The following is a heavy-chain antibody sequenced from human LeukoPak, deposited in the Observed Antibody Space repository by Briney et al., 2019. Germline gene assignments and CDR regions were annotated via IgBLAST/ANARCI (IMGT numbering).Heavy chain of an antibody. CDR1: GGSISSGDYY. D-gene: IGHD4-17*01. V-gene: IGHV4-31*03. CDR3: AGDYGNNWFDP. CDR2: IYYSGDT. J-gene: IGHJ5*02. Sequence: SETLSLTCTVSGGSISSGDYYWSWIRQHPGKGLEWIGYIYYSGDTYYNPSLRSRVSISVDTSKNQFSLKLSSVTAADTAMYYCAGDYGNNWFDPWGQGTLVTVSA.